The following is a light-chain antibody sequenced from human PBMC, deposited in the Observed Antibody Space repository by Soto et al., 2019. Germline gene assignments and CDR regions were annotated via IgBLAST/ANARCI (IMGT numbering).Light chain of an antibody. Sequence: DIQMTQSPSTLSASVGDRVIITCRASESISNWLAWYRQKPGKAPKLLIYKASTLKSGVPSRFSGSGSGTEFTLTISSLQPDDFATYYCQHYNSYSEAFGQGTKV. J-gene: IGKJ1*01. CDR1: ESISNW. V-gene: IGKV1-5*03. CDR2: KAS. CDR3: QHYNSYSEA.